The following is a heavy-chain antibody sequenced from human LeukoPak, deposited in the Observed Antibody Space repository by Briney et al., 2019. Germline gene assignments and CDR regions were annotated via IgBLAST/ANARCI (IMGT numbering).Heavy chain of an antibody. CDR3: ARDPYSSSALPWSPRDY. CDR2: ISSSGSTI. Sequence: PGGSLRLSCAASGFTFSDYYMSWIRQAPGKGLEWVSYISSSGSTIYYADSVKGRFTISRDNAKNSLYLQMNSLRAEDTAVYYCARDPYSSSALPWSPRDYWGQGTLVTVSS. J-gene: IGHJ4*02. D-gene: IGHD6-13*01. CDR1: GFTFSDYY. V-gene: IGHV3-11*01.